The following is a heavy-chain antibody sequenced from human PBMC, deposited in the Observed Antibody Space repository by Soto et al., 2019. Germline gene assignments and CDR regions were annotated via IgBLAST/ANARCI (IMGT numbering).Heavy chain of an antibody. V-gene: IGHV4-61*01. CDR3: ARDFAPGDTSVPRYP. CDR2: IYFTGST. D-gene: IGHD3-22*01. CDR1: GGSVSSTNYY. Sequence: TETLSLTCTVSGGSVSSTNYYWSWIRQPPGKGLEWIAYIYFTGSTKYNPSLKSRVTISVDTSKNQFSLRLSSVTAAYTAVYYCARDFAPGDTSVPRYPWRMGVLVTV. J-gene: IGHJ5*02.